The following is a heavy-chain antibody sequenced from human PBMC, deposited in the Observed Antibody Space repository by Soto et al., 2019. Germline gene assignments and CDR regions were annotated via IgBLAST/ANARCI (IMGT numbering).Heavy chain of an antibody. CDR2: INPNSGGT. D-gene: IGHD1-20*01. J-gene: IGHJ4*02. CDR1: GYTFTGYY. V-gene: IGHV1-2*04. Sequence: ASVKVSCKASGYTFTGYYMHWVRQAPGQGLEWMGWINPNSGGTNYAQKFQGWVTMTRDTSISTAYMDPVDTATYYCAHSSGGYNWFDYWGQGTLVTVSS. CDR3: GYNWFDY.